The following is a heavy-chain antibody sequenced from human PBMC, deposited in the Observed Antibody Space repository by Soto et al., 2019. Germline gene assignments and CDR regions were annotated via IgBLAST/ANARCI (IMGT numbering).Heavy chain of an antibody. V-gene: IGHV3-30-3*01. CDR1: GFTFSSYA. J-gene: IGHJ4*02. CDR2: ISYDGSNK. CDR3: ARARDGYNSPHDD. Sequence: PGGSLRLSCAASGFTFSSYAMHWVRQAPGKGLEWVAVISYDGSNKYYADSVKGRFTISRDNSKNTLYLQMNSLRAEDTAVYYGARARDGYNSPHDDWGQGTLVTVSS. D-gene: IGHD1-1*01.